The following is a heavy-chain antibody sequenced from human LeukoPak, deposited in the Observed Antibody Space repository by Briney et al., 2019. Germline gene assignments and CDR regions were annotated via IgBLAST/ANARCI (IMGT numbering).Heavy chain of an antibody. CDR1: GGSFSGYY. D-gene: IGHD5-12*01. Sequence: SETLSLTCAVYGGSFSGYYWSWIRQPPGKGLEWIGEIKHSGSTNYNPSLKSRVTISVDTSKNQFSLKLSSVTAADTAVYYCARDTGYILNWFDPWGQGTLVTVSS. CDR2: IKHSGST. J-gene: IGHJ5*02. V-gene: IGHV4-34*01. CDR3: ARDTGYILNWFDP.